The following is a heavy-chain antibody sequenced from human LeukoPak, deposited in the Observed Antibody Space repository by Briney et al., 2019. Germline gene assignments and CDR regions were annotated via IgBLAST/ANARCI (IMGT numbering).Heavy chain of an antibody. J-gene: IGHJ3*02. CDR3: ARAGITMVRGVIEGDAFDI. V-gene: IGHV1-8*01. D-gene: IGHD3-10*01. Sequence: ASVKVSCKASGYTFTSYDINWVRQATGQGLEWMGWMNPNSGNTGYAQKFQGRVTMTRNTSISTACMELSSLRSEDTAVYCCARAGITMVRGVIEGDAFDIWGQGTMVTVSS. CDR1: GYTFTSYD. CDR2: MNPNSGNT.